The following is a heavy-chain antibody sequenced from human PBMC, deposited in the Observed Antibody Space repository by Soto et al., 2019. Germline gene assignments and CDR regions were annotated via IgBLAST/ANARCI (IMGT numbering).Heavy chain of an antibody. CDR2: IYPGDSDT. CDR3: ARQDTGIAARPGAFDI. V-gene: IGHV5-51*01. J-gene: IGHJ3*02. D-gene: IGHD6-6*01. CDR1: GYSFTSYW. Sequence: GESLKISYKGSGYSFTSYWIGWVRQMPGKGLEWMGIIYPGDSDTRYSPSFQGQVTISADKSISTAYLQWSSLKASDTAMYYCARQDTGIAARPGAFDIWGQGTMVTVSS.